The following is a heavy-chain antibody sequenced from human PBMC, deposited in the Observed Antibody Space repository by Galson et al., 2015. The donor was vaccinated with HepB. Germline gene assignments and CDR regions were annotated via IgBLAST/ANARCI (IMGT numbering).Heavy chain of an antibody. D-gene: IGHD6-19*01. Sequence: SVKVSCKASGGTFSSYAISWVRQAPGQGLEWMGGIIPIFGTANYAQKFQGRVTITADESTSTAYMELSSLRSEDTAVYYCARAVRVREILRGWYGDSPGWYFDLWGRGTLVTVSS. CDR3: ARAVRVREILRGWYGDSPGWYFDL. J-gene: IGHJ2*01. V-gene: IGHV1-69*13. CDR1: GGTFSSYA. CDR2: IIPIFGTA.